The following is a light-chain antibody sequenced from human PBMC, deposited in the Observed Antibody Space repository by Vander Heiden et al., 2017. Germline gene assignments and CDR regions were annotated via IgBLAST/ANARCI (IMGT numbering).Light chain of an antibody. CDR1: QSVSCY. V-gene: IGKV3-11*01. CDR3: QQRSNWPLT. J-gene: IGKJ4*01. CDR2: DAS. Sequence: IALSQSPPTLSLAPGETVTLPSRPSQSVSCYLAWYQQKPGQAPRLLTYDASNRATGIPARFSGSGSGTDFTLTISSLEPEDFAVYYCQQRSNWPLTFGGGTKVEIK.